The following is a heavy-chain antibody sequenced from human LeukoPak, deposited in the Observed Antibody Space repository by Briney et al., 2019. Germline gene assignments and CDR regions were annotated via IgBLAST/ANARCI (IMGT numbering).Heavy chain of an antibody. J-gene: IGHJ6*03. CDR2: IYHSGST. V-gene: IGHV4-38-2*02. CDR3: ARDSDMDV. Sequence: SETLSLTCTVSGYSISSGYYWGWIRQPPGKGLEWIRSIYHSGSTYYNPSLKSRVTISVDTSKNQFSLKLSSVTAAVTAVYYCARDSDMDVWGKGTTVTVSS. CDR1: GYSISSGYY.